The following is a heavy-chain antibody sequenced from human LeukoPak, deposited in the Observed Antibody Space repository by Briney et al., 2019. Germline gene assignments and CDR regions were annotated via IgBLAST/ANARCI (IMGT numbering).Heavy chain of an antibody. V-gene: IGHV3-21*01. J-gene: IGHJ3*02. CDR3: ARGSQLVQLERQAFDI. CDR2: ISSSSSYI. Sequence: SGGSLRLSCAASGFTFSSYSMNWVRQAPGKGLEWVSSISSSSSYIYYADSVKGRFTISRDNAKNSLYLQMNSLRAEDTAVYYCARGSQLVQLERQAFDIWGQGTMVTVSS. CDR1: GFTFSSYS. D-gene: IGHD1-1*01.